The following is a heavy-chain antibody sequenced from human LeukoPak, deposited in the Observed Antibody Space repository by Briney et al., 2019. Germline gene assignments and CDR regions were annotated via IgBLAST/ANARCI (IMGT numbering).Heavy chain of an antibody. CDR3: ARDPLDYSYSSMDV. CDR2: IHYDGSNE. D-gene: IGHD3-16*01. J-gene: IGHJ6*03. CDR1: GFVFSNYG. Sequence: PGGSLRLSCAASGFVFSNYGIHWVRQAPGKGLEWVTFIHYDGSNEYHADSVKGRFTISRDNSKNTLYLQMNSLRAEDTAVYYCARDPLDYSYSSMDVWGKGTTVIVSS. V-gene: IGHV3-30*02.